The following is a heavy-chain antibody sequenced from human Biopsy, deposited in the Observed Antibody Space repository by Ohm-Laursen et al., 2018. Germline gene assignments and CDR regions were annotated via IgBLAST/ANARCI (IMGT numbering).Heavy chain of an antibody. CDR3: AGVRGDYYYGMDV. Sequence: SLRLSCAATGFTFSDYYMSWIRQAPGKGLEWVSYISRSSSTIRYTDSVKGRFTISRDNAKNSLYLQMNSLRAEDTAVYYCAGVRGDYYYGMDVWGQGTTVTVSS. D-gene: IGHD3-16*01. CDR1: GFTFSDYY. J-gene: IGHJ6*02. CDR2: ISRSSSTI. V-gene: IGHV3-11*04.